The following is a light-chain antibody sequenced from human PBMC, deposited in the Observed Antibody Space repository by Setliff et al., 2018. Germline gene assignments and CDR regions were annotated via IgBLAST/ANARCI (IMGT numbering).Light chain of an antibody. CDR3: SAYTSSSTYV. J-gene: IGLJ1*01. CDR1: SSDVGSYDF. Sequence: QSALAQPASVSGSPGQSITISCSGTSSDVGSYDFVSWYQQLPGKAPKLIIHDVTNRPSGVSNRSSGSKAGNTASLTISGLQAEDEADYYCSAYTSSSTYVFGTGTKVTVL. CDR2: DVT. V-gene: IGLV2-14*03.